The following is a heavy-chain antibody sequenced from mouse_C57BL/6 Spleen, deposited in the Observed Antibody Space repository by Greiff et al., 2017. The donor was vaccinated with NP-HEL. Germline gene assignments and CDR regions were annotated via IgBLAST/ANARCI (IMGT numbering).Heavy chain of an antibody. D-gene: IGHD2-1*01. V-gene: IGHV3-6*01. CDR1: GYSITSGYY. J-gene: IGHJ1*03. CDR2: ISYDGSN. CDR3: ARGDGTWYFDV. Sequence: EVQRVESGPGLVKPSQSLSLTCSVTGYSITSGYYWNWIRQFPGNKLEWMGYISYDGSNNYNPSLKNRISITRDTSKNQFFLKLNSVTTEDTATYYCARGDGTWYFDVWGTGTTVTVSS.